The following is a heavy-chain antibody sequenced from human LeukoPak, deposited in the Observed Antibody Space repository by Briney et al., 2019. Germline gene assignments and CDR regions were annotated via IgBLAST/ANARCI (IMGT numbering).Heavy chain of an antibody. Sequence: ASVKVSCKASGYTFTSYDINWVRQATGRGLEWMGWMNPNRGNTGYAQKFQGRVTMTRNTSLSTAYMELSSLRSEDTAVYYCARFYTTRRGSVGFDYWGQGTLVTVSS. CDR2: MNPNRGNT. J-gene: IGHJ4*02. CDR3: ARFYTTRRGSVGFDY. CDR1: GYTFTSYD. D-gene: IGHD3-10*01. V-gene: IGHV1-8*01.